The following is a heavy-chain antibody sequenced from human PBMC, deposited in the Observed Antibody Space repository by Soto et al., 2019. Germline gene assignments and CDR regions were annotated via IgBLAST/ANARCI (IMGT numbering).Heavy chain of an antibody. Sequence: PWGSLRLSCATSGFPFSSYAMHWVRQAPGKGLEWVAVISYDGSNKYYADSVKGRFTISRDNSKNTLYLQMNSLRAEDTAVYYCARDLLYDSSGYPPWHYWGQGTLVTVAS. D-gene: IGHD3-22*01. V-gene: IGHV3-30-3*01. CDR2: ISYDGSNK. J-gene: IGHJ4*02. CDR3: ARDLLYDSSGYPPWHY. CDR1: GFPFSSYA.